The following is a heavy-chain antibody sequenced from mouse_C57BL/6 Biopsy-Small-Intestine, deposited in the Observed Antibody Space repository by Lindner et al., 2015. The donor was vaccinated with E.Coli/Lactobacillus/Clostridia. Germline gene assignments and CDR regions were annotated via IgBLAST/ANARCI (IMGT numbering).Heavy chain of an antibody. CDR2: IYPRSGNT. J-gene: IGHJ4*01. V-gene: IGHV1-81*01. D-gene: IGHD2-10*01. Sequence: VQLQESGAELARPGASVKLSCKASGYTFTSYGISWVKQRTGQGLEWIGEIYPRSGNTYYNEKFKGKATLTADKSSSTAYMELRSLTSEDSAVYFCVREGTYYGNYEAMDYWGQGTSVTVSS. CDR1: GYTFTSYG. CDR3: VREGTYYGNYEAMDY.